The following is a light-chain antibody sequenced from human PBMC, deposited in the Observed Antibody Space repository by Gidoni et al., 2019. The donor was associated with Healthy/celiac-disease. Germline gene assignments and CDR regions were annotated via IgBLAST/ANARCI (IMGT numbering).Light chain of an antibody. CDR2: AAS. Sequence: RVTNTCRASQSISSYLNWYQQKPGKAPKLLIYAASSLQSGVPSRFSGSGSGTDFTLTISSLQPEDFATYYCQQSYSTPMYTFGQGTKLEIK. J-gene: IGKJ2*01. CDR1: QSISSY. CDR3: QQSYSTPMYT. V-gene: IGKV1-39*01.